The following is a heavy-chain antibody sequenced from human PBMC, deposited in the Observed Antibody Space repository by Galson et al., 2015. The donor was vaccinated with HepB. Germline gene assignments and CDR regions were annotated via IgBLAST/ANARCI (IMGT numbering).Heavy chain of an antibody. J-gene: IGHJ3*02. CDR3: ARGYYYDSSGYSYDAFDI. Sequence: PALVKPTQTLTLTCTVSGFSLSNARMGVSWIRQPPGKALEWLAHIFSNDEKSYSTSLKSRLTISKDTSKSQVVLTMTNMDPVDTATYYCARGYYYDSSGYSYDAFDIWGQGTMVTVSS. CDR1: GFSLSNARMG. CDR2: IFSNDEK. V-gene: IGHV2-26*01. D-gene: IGHD3-22*01.